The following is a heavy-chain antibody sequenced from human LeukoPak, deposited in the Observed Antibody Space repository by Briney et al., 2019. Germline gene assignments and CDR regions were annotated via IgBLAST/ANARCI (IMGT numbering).Heavy chain of an antibody. CDR1: GFTFSSYG. CDR3: VRVTLYYYDSESYYFFEH. J-gene: IGHJ4*02. Sequence: GGSLRLSCAASGFTFSSYGMHWVRQAPGKGLEWVANIKQDGTEKYYVDSVKGRFTISRDNAKNSLYLQMNSLRVEDTAIYYCVRVTLYYYDSESYYFFEHWGQGTPVTASS. CDR2: IKQDGTEK. D-gene: IGHD3-10*01. V-gene: IGHV3-7*01.